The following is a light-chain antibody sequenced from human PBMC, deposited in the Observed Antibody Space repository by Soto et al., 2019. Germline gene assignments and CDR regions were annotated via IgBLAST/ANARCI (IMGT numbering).Light chain of an antibody. CDR1: QSVSSSY. CDR3: RPCGISSFT. Sequence: EIVLTQSPGTLSLSPGERATLSCRASQSVSSSYLAWYQQNPGQAPRLLIYGASSRATGIPDRFSGSGSGTDFALTISRLWAEGFPVYYWRPCGISSFTVGPETSVDI. CDR2: GAS. V-gene: IGKV3-20*01. J-gene: IGKJ3*01.